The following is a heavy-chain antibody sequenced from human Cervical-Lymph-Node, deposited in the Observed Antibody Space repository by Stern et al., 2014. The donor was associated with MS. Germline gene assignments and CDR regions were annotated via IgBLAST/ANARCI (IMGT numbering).Heavy chain of an antibody. Sequence: VQLVQSGAEVKKPGEFLKISCKGSGYSFPNYWLGWVRPMPGKGLEVMGIIFPGSFDVRYSPAFQGQVPISADKSISTAYLQWSSLKASDTAMYYCARGSGRDFFDYWGQGALVTVSS. CDR2: IFPGSFDV. V-gene: IGHV5-51*01. CDR3: ARGSGRDFFDY. CDR1: GYSFPNYW. J-gene: IGHJ4*02. D-gene: IGHD3-3*01.